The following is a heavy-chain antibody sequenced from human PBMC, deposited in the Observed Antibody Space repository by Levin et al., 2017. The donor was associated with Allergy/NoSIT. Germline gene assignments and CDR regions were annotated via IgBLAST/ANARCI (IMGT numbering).Heavy chain of an antibody. CDR2: INSDGSST. CDR1: GFTFSSYW. D-gene: IGHD6-13*01. V-gene: IGHV3-74*01. J-gene: IGHJ4*02. Sequence: GGSLRLSCAASGFTFSSYWMHWVRQAPGKGLVWVSRINSDGSSTSYADSVKGRFTISRDNAKNTLYLQMNSLRAEDTAVYYCAFPYSSSWYYFDYWGQGTLVTVSS. CDR3: AFPYSSSWYYFDY.